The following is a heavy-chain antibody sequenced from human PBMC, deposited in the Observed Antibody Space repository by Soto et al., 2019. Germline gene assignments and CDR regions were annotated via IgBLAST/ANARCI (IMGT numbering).Heavy chain of an antibody. CDR3: STLYRVDP. CDR1: AFSE. J-gene: IGHJ5*02. V-gene: IGHV3-15*07. D-gene: IGHD1-26*01. CDR2: IRRETDGGTP. Sequence: EVQVVESGGYLVKPGGSLRLSCAAAAFSEMHWVRQAPGKRLEWVGRIRRETDGGTPDYAATVKGRFFISRDDSRNMFYLQMNSLQTEDTAVYYCSTLYRVDPWGQGTLVTVSS.